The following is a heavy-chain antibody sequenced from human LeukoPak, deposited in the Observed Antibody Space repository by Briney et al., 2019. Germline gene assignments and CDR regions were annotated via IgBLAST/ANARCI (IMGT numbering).Heavy chain of an antibody. J-gene: IGHJ4*02. CDR2: ISGSGDNT. D-gene: IGHD2/OR15-2a*01. V-gene: IGHV3-23*01. CDR1: GFTFSNYG. CDR3: AKDLSPGHY. Sequence: GGSLRLSCAVSGFTFSNYGMNWVRQAPGKGLERVSAISGSGDNTYYADSVKGRFTISRDNSKNTLYLQMNSLRAGDTAVYFCAKDLSPGHYWGQGILVTVSS.